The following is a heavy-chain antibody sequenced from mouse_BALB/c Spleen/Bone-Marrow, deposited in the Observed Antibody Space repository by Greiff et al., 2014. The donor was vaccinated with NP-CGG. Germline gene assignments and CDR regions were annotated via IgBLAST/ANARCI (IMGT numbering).Heavy chain of an antibody. CDR2: INPNTDGT. D-gene: IGHD3-3*01. CDR1: GYTFTDYY. Sequence: VQLKQSGLELVKPGTSVKMSCKASGYTFTDYYMMWVRQSHGKSLEWIGHINPNTDGTFYNQKFKGKATLTVDKSSSTAYMQLNSLTSEDSAVYYCARSRYFDNWGQGTTLTVSS. CDR3: ARSRYFDN. J-gene: IGHJ2*01. V-gene: IGHV1-26*01.